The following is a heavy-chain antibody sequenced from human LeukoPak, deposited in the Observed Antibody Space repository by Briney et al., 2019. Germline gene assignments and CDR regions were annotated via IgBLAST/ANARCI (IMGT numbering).Heavy chain of an antibody. J-gene: IGHJ4*02. Sequence: GGSLRLSCAASGFTFRSYGMHWVRQAPGKGLEWVAFIRYDGNNKYYGDSVKGRFTISRDNSKNTLYLQMNSLRAEDTAVYYCARVPNWALWDYWGQGTLVTVSS. V-gene: IGHV3-30*02. CDR2: IRYDGNNK. CDR3: ARVPNWALWDY. D-gene: IGHD7-27*01. CDR1: GFTFRSYG.